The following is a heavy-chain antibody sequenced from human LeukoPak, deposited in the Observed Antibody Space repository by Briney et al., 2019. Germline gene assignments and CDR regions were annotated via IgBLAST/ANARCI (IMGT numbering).Heavy chain of an antibody. CDR1: GYTFASYG. D-gene: IGHD1-26*01. Sequence: GASVKVSCKASGYTFASYGISWVRQAPGQGLEWMGWISAYNGNTNYAQKLQGRVTMTTDTSTSTAYMELRSLRSDDTAVYYCARDRYGYSGSQFDYWGQGTLVTVSS. J-gene: IGHJ4*02. CDR2: ISAYNGNT. CDR3: ARDRYGYSGSQFDY. V-gene: IGHV1-18*01.